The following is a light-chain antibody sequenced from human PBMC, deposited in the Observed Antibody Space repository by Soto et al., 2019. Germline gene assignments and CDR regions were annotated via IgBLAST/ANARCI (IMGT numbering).Light chain of an antibody. V-gene: IGLV2-14*01. Sequence: QSALTQPASVSGPPGQSITISCTGTSSDVGGYNYVSWYQQHPGKAPKLMIYEVTNRPSGVSNRFSGSKSGNTASLTISGLQAEDEADYYCSSYTSRITRVFGTGTKVTVL. CDR2: EVT. CDR1: SSDVGGYNY. CDR3: SSYTSRITRV. J-gene: IGLJ1*01.